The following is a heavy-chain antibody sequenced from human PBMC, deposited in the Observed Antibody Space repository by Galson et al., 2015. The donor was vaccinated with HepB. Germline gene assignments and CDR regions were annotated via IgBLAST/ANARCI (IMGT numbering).Heavy chain of an antibody. Sequence: SLRLSCAASGFTFGDYAMSWFRQAPGKGLEWVGFIRSKAYGGTTEYAASVKGRFTISRDDSKSIAYLQMNSLKTEDTAVYYCTRDCARTTCIYFDYWGQGTLVTVSS. D-gene: IGHD1-1*01. CDR3: TRDCARTTCIYFDY. CDR2: IRSKAYGGTT. J-gene: IGHJ4*02. CDR1: GFTFGDYA. V-gene: IGHV3-49*03.